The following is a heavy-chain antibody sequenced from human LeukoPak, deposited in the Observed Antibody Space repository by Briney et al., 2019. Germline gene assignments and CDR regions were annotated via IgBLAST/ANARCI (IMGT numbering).Heavy chain of an antibody. CDR2: IYPGDSDT. J-gene: IGHJ3*02. CDR1: GYSFTSYW. D-gene: IGHD3-16*01. Sequence: GESLKISCKGSGYSFTSYWIGWVRQMPGKGLEWMGIIYPGDSDTRYSPSFQGQVTISADKSFSTAYLQWSSLKASDTAMYYCARHMFAYTSFNVFEIWGQGTMVTVSS. V-gene: IGHV5-51*01. CDR3: ARHMFAYTSFNVFEI.